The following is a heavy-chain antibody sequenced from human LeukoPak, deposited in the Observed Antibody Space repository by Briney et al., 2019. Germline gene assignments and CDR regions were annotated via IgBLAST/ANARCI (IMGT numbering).Heavy chain of an antibody. CDR2: VFYTGST. D-gene: IGHD1-26*01. V-gene: IGHV4-59*01. CDR3: ARTRSGYSTLGY. Sequence: SETLSLTCTVSGDSISPYYWSWIRQPPGEGLEWIGYVFYTGSTNYNPSLKSRVTISVDTSRNQFSLKLTSVTAADTAVYYCARTRSGYSTLGYWGQGTLVTVSS. J-gene: IGHJ4*02. CDR1: GDSISPYY.